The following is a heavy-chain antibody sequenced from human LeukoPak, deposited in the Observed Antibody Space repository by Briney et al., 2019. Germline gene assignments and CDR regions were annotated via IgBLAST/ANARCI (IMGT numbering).Heavy chain of an antibody. J-gene: IGHJ5*02. Sequence: SETLSLTGTVSGVSISSYYWSWLRQPPGKGLEWIGRINTSGSTNFNPSLKSRVTMSVDTSKNQFSLKLSSVTAADTAVYYCARDRYYYDSSGYRWFDPWGQGTLVTVSS. D-gene: IGHD3-22*01. V-gene: IGHV4-4*07. CDR3: ARDRYYYDSSGYRWFDP. CDR1: GVSISSYY. CDR2: INTSGST.